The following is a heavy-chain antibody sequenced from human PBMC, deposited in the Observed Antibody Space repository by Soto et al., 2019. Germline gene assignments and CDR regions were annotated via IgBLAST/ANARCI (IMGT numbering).Heavy chain of an antibody. CDR3: AREGTMVRGVPGYYYYGMDV. CDR2: MNPNSGNT. D-gene: IGHD3-10*01. CDR1: GYTFTSYD. J-gene: IGHJ6*02. Sequence: GASVKVSCKASGYTFTSYDINWVRQATGQGLEWMGWMNPNSGNTGYAQKFQGRVTMTRNTSISTAYMELSSLRSEDTAVYYCAREGTMVRGVPGYYYYGMDVWGQGTTVTVSS. V-gene: IGHV1-8*01.